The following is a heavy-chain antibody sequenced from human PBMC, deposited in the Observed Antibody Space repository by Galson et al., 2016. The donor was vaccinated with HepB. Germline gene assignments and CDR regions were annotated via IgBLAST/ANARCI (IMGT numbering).Heavy chain of an antibody. J-gene: IGHJ4*02. V-gene: IGHV1-46*01. CDR1: GYTFTDYS. CDR2: INPSGGSS. D-gene: IGHD1-26*01. Sequence: SVKVSCKASGYTFTDYSIHWVRQAPGQGLEWMGIINPSGGSSFYAQKFQGRVTMTTETSTTTVYMALSSLRSEDTAVYFCARIPTTRILGPTTEVWGQGTLVTVSS. CDR3: ARIPTTRILGPTTEV.